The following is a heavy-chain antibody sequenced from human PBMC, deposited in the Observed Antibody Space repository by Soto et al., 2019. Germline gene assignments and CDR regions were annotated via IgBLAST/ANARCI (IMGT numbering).Heavy chain of an antibody. V-gene: IGHV1-69*01. CDR1: GGTFSSYA. CDR2: IIPIFGTA. D-gene: IGHD3-10*01. J-gene: IGHJ6*02. Sequence: QVQLVQSGAEVKKPGSSVKVSCKASGGTFSSYAISWVRQAPGQGLEWMGGIIPIFGTANYAHKFQGRVTITADESTSTAYMELSSLRSEDTAVYYCARDRATEAWSLNGMDVWGQGTTVTVSS. CDR3: ARDRATEAWSLNGMDV.